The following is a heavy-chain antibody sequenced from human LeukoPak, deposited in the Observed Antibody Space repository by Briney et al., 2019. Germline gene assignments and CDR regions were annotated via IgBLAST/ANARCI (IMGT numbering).Heavy chain of an antibody. D-gene: IGHD5-18*01. J-gene: IGHJ4*02. V-gene: IGHV4-59*12. CDR3: ARGSAMANDY. CDR1: GGSINTYY. Sequence: SETLSLTCTVSGGSINTYYWSWIRQPPGKGLEWIGYIYFSGSTNYNPSLKSRVTISVDTSKNQFSLKLSSVTAADTAVYYCARGSAMANDYWGQGALVTVSS. CDR2: IYFSGST.